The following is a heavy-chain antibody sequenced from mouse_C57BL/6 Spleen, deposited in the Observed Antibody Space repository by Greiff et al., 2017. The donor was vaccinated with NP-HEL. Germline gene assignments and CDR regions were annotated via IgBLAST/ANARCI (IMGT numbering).Heavy chain of an antibody. CDR2: IDPEDGDT. D-gene: IGHD2-5*01. J-gene: IGHJ3*01. V-gene: IGHV14-1*01. CDR3: TTDSNSAWFAY. Sequence: EVQLQQSGAELVRPGASVKLSCTASGFNITDYYMHWVKQRPEQGLEWIGRIDPEDGDTEYAPKFQGKATMTADTSSNTAYLQLSSLTSEDTAVYYCTTDSNSAWFAYWGQGTLVTVSA. CDR1: GFNITDYY.